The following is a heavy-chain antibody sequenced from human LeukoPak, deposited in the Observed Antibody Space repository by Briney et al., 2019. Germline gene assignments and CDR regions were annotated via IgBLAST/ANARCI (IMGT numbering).Heavy chain of an antibody. J-gene: IGHJ4*02. CDR1: GGSISNSRFY. Sequence: SATLSLTCTVSGGSISNSRFYWGWIRQPPGKGLEWIGSVSHSGTTYYNPSLKSRVTISADTSQNQLSLKLNSVTAADSAVYYCASSFYYDSRDYWGQGTLVTVSS. V-gene: IGHV4-39*01. D-gene: IGHD3-22*01. CDR2: VSHSGTT. CDR3: ASSFYYDSRDY.